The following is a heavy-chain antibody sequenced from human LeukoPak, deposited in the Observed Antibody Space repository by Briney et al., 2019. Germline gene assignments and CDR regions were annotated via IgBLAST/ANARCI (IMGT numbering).Heavy chain of an antibody. CDR3: ARDIPYEVSFGGLTVMGSFVLDY. CDR1: GYSFTSYY. Sequence: ASVKVSCKASGYSFTSYYMHWVRQAPGQGLEWMGIINPSGGSTSFAQKFQGRVTVTRDTSTTTVYMELSGLRSEDTAVYYCARDIPYEVSFGGLTVMGSFVLDYWGQGTLVTVSS. CDR2: INPSGGST. D-gene: IGHD3-16*02. J-gene: IGHJ4*02. V-gene: IGHV1-46*01.